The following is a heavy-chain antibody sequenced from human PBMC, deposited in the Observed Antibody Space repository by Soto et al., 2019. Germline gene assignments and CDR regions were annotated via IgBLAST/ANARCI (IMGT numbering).Heavy chain of an antibody. Sequence: SETLSLTCAVYGGSFSGYYWSWIRQPPGKGLEWIGEINHSGSTNYNPSLKSRVTISVDTSKNQFSLKLSSVTAADTAVYYCARAGWFGNIDYWGQGTLVTVSS. CDR2: INHSGST. D-gene: IGHD3-10*01. CDR1: GGSFSGYY. J-gene: IGHJ4*02. V-gene: IGHV4-34*01. CDR3: ARAGWFGNIDY.